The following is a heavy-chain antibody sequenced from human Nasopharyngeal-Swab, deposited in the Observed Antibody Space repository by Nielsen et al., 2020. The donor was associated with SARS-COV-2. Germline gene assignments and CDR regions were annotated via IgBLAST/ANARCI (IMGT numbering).Heavy chain of an antibody. Sequence: SETLSLTCTVSGGSVSSGSYYWSWIRQPPGKGLEWIGYNYYSGSTNYNPSLKSRVTISVDTSKNQFSLKLSSVTAADTAVYYCARLVGATDYYYYGMDVWGQGTTVTVSS. CDR2: NYYSGST. J-gene: IGHJ6*02. V-gene: IGHV4-61*01. D-gene: IGHD1-26*01. CDR3: ARLVGATDYYYYGMDV. CDR1: GGSVSSGSYY.